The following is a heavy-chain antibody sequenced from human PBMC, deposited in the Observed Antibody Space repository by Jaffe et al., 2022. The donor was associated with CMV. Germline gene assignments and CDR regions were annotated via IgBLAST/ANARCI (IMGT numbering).Heavy chain of an antibody. V-gene: IGHV3-21*01. CDR3: ARALEETRPSKYCSSTSCYPGFDY. CDR2: ISSSSSYI. J-gene: IGHJ4*02. D-gene: IGHD2-2*01. Sequence: EVQLVESGGGLVKPGGSLRLSCAASGFTFSSYSMNWVRQAPGKGLEWVSSISSSSSYIYYADSVKGRFTISRDNAKNSLYLQMNSLRAEDTAVYYCARALEETRPSKYCSSTSCYPGFDYWGQGTLVTVSS. CDR1: GFTFSSYS.